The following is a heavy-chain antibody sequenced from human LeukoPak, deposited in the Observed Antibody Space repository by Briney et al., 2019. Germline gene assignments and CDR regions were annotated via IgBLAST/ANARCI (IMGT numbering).Heavy chain of an antibody. CDR3: ARKYCSSTSCYYYYYYGMDV. CDR2: IYHSGST. J-gene: IGHJ6*02. Sequence: PSETLSLTCAVSGGSISSSNWWSWVRQPPGKGLEWIGEIYHSGSTNYNPSLKSRVTISVDKSKNQFSLKLSSVTAADTAVYYCARKYCSSTSCYYYYYYGMDVWGQGTTVTVSS. D-gene: IGHD2-2*01. V-gene: IGHV4-4*02. CDR1: GGSISSSNW.